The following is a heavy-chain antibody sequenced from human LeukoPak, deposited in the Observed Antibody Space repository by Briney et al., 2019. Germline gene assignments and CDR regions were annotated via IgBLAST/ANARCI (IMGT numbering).Heavy chain of an antibody. V-gene: IGHV4-59*01. J-gene: IGHJ4*02. CDR3: ARYSYGSSDY. Sequence: SETLSLTCTVSGGSISSYYWSWIRQPPGKGLEWIGYIYYSGSTNYNPSLKSRVTTSVDTSKNQFSLKLSSVTAADTAVYYCARYSYGSSDYWGQGTLVTVSS. CDR2: IYYSGST. D-gene: IGHD5-18*01. CDR1: GGSISSYY.